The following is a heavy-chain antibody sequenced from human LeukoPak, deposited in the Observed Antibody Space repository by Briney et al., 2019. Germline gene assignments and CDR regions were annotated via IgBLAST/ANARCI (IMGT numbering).Heavy chain of an antibody. Sequence: PGGSLRLSRAASGFTFSDYSMNWVRQAPGKGLAGVSSFSSGSGYIHYADSVTGRFTISRDNAKNSLYLQMTSLRAEDTAVYYCAREGGYCSGGGCRYFDYWGQGTLVTVSS. CDR1: GFTFSDYS. V-gene: IGHV3-21*01. CDR3: AREGGYCSGGGCRYFDY. J-gene: IGHJ4*02. D-gene: IGHD2-15*01. CDR2: FSSGSGYI.